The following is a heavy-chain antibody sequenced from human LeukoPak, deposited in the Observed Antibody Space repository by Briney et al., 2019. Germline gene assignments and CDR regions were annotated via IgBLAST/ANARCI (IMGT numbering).Heavy chain of an antibody. J-gene: IGHJ5*02. D-gene: IGHD3-3*01. Sequence: PSETLSLTCAVYGGSFSGYYWSWIRQPPGKGLEWIGEINHSGSTNYNPSLKSRVTISVDTSKNQFSLKLSSVTAADTAVYYCARRRITIFGVVINGWFDPWGQGTLVTVSS. CDR1: GGSFSGYY. CDR3: ARRRITIFGVVINGWFDP. CDR2: INHSGST. V-gene: IGHV4-34*01.